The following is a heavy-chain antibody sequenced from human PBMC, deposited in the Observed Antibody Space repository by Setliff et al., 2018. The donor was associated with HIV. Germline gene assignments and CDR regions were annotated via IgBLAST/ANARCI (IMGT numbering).Heavy chain of an antibody. V-gene: IGHV4-34*01. Sequence: SETLSLTCAVYGGSFSDYYWSWIRQPPGKGLEWIGEINHSGSTSYNPSLKSRITISVDTSKNQFSLKLSSVTAADTAVYYCARGPNYYDSSGYSRTMAFDIWGQGTMVTVSS. D-gene: IGHD3-22*01. CDR3: ARGPNYYDSSGYSRTMAFDI. CDR2: INHSGST. CDR1: GGSFSDYY. J-gene: IGHJ3*02.